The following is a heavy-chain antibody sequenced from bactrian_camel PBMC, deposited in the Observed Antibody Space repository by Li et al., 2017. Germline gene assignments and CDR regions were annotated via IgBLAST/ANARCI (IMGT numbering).Heavy chain of an antibody. CDR3: AAGGSGGSCLTSQPYAY. CDR1: GYTWSDFC. Sequence: HVQLVESGGGSVQPGGSLRLSCAASGYTWSDFCMAWFRQAPGKEREGVAAVDSDGTLRYTDSVKGRFTISKDNAKNTLYLQMNSLKPENTAMYYCAAGGSGGSCLTSQPYAYWGQGTQVTVS. J-gene: IGHJ4*01. D-gene: IGHD1*01. V-gene: IGHV3S26*01. CDR2: VDSDGTL.